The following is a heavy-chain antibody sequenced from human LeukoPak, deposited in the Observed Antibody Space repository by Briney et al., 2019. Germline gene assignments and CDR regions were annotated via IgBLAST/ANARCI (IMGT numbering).Heavy chain of an antibody. V-gene: IGHV3-9*01. J-gene: IGHJ4*02. Sequence: PGGSLRLSCAASGFTFDDYAMHWVRQSPGKGLEWVSGINWNSGTIAYADSVKGRFTISRDNSKNTLYLQMNSLRAEDTAVYYCAKDTPRQYYPDYWGQGTLVTVSS. CDR3: AKDTPRQYYPDY. CDR1: GFTFDDYA. D-gene: IGHD3-10*01. CDR2: INWNSGTI.